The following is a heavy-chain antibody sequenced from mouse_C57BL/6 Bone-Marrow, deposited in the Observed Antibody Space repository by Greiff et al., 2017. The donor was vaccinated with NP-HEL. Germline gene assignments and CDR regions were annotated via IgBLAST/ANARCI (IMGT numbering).Heavy chain of an antibody. D-gene: IGHD1-1*01. CDR3: ARHPLYYYGSSVHWYFDV. CDR2: INSDGGST. J-gene: IGHJ1*03. CDR1: EYEFPSHD. Sequence: EVQLVESGGGLVQPGESPKLSCESNEYEFPSHDMSWVRKTPEKRLELVAAINSDGGSTYYPDTMERRFIISRDNTKKTLYLQMSSLRSEDTALYYCARHPLYYYGSSVHWYFDVWGTGTTVTVSS. V-gene: IGHV5-2*01.